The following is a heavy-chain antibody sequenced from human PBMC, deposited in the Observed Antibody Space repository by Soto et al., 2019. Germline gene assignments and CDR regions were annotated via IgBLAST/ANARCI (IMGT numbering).Heavy chain of an antibody. V-gene: IGHV4-39*01. CDR2: VYYSGST. D-gene: IGHD3-3*01. CDR1: GDSLSSSSSSY. Sequence: QPQLQESGPGLVKPSETLSLSCAVSGDSLSSSSSSYWGWIRQPPGKGLEWIANVYYSGSTYYNPSLKMRVTISLEASKNEVSLRLRSVTAADTAVYYCARIKIVGVLTYYMDVWGKGTPITVSS. CDR3: ARIKIVGVLTYYMDV. J-gene: IGHJ6*03.